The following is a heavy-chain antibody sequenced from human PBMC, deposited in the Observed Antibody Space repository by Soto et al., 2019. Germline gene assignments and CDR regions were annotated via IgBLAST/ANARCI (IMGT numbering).Heavy chain of an antibody. CDR1: GFTFSSYA. Sequence: EVQLLESGGGLVQPGGSLRLSCAASGFTFSSYAMSWVRQAPGKGLEWVSAISGSGGSTYYADSVKGRFTISRDNSKNTLYLQMNSLRAEDTAVYYCAKDPHLHTMIVPIVDAWGQGTLVTVSS. CDR3: AKDPHLHTMIVPIVDA. CDR2: ISGSGGST. V-gene: IGHV3-23*01. D-gene: IGHD3-22*01. J-gene: IGHJ5*02.